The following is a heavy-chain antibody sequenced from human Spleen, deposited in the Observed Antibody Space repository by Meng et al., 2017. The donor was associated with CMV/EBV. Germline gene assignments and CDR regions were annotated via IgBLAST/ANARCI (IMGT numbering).Heavy chain of an antibody. D-gene: IGHD1-1*01. Sequence: GGSLRLSCTASGFTFSSYTMHWVHQAPGKGLEWVALISYDGSNEFYADSVKGRFTISRDNSKNTVYLQMNSLRTEDTAVYYCAKHNYDNSYDYWGQGALVTVSS. CDR3: AKHNYDNSYDY. V-gene: IGHV3-30-3*02. CDR1: GFTFSSYT. J-gene: IGHJ4*02. CDR2: ISYDGSNE.